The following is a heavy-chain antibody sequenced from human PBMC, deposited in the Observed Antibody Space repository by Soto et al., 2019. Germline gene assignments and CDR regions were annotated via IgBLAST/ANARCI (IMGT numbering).Heavy chain of an antibody. D-gene: IGHD5-12*01. J-gene: IGHJ4*02. Sequence: WTWIRQHPGKGLEWIGYIHDSGSTDHNPSLKSRLTILVDPSKNQFSLSLSSVTAADTAVYYCARVGESGYEGGYYFDYWGQGTLVTVSS. CDR2: IHDSGST. CDR3: ARVGESGYEGGYYFDY. V-gene: IGHV4-31*02.